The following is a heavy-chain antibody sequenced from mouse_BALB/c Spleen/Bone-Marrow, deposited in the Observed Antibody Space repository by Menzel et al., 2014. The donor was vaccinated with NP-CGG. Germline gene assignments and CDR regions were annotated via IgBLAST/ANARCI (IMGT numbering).Heavy chain of an antibody. D-gene: IGHD4-1*02. CDR2: INPSNGRT. J-gene: IGHJ2*01. CDR3: TSPQLGRDY. CDR1: GYTITSYW. Sequence: QVQLQQSGAELVKPGASVKLSCKASGYTITSYWMYWVKQRPGQGLGWIGEINPSNGRTDYNEKFKTKATLTVDSSSSTAYMQLSSLTSEDSAVYYCTSPQLGRDYWGQGTTLTVSS. V-gene: IGHV1S81*02.